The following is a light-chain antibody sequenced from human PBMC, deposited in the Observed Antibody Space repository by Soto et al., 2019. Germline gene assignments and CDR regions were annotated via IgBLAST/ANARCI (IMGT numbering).Light chain of an antibody. J-gene: IGLJ2*01. CDR2: GNS. V-gene: IGLV1-40*01. Sequence: QSVLTQPPSVSGAPGQRVTISCTGSSSNIGAGYDVHWYQQLPGTAPKLLIYGNSNRPSGVPDRFSGSKSGTSASLAITGLQAEDEAYYYCQSYDSSLGGSDVFGGGTKLTVL. CDR3: QSYDSSLGGSDV. CDR1: SSNIGAGYD.